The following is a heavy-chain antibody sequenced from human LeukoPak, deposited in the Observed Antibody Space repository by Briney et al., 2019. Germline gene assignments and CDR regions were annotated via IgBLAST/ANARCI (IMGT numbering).Heavy chain of an antibody. D-gene: IGHD2-21*02. J-gene: IGHJ3*02. CDR1: GGSFSGYY. V-gene: IGHV4-34*01. Sequence: PSETLSLTCAVYGGSFSGYYWSWIRQPPGQGLELIGEINHSGSTNYNPSLKSRVTISVDTAKNQFSLKLSSVTAAATAVYYCARGRGYMYCGGDCVAFDIWGQGTMVTVSS. CDR2: INHSGST. CDR3: ARGRGYMYCGGDCVAFDI.